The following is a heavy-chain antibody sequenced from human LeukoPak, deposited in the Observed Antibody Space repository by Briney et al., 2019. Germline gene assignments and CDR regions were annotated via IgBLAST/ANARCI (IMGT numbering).Heavy chain of an antibody. Sequence: SETLSLTCAVYGGSFSGYYWSWIRQPPGKGLEWIGEINHSGSTNYNPSLKSRVTISVDTSKNQFSLKLSSVTAADTAVYYCARGYSSSDDWGQGTLLTVSS. CDR1: GGSFSGYY. CDR2: INHSGST. V-gene: IGHV4-34*01. CDR3: ARGYSSSDD. D-gene: IGHD6-6*01. J-gene: IGHJ4*02.